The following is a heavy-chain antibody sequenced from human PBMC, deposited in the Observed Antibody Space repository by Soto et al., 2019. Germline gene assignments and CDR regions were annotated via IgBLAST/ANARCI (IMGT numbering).Heavy chain of an antibody. CDR2: INPNSGGT. CDR3: ARDSSSYKRYYYYGMDV. Sequence: ASVKVSCKASGYTFTGYYMHWVRQAPGQGLEWMGWINPNSGGTNYAQKFQGRVTMTRDASISTAYMELSRLRSDDTAVYYCARDSSSYKRYYYYGMDVWGQGTTVTVSS. CDR1: GYTFTGYY. D-gene: IGHD6-13*01. J-gene: IGHJ6*02. V-gene: IGHV1-2*02.